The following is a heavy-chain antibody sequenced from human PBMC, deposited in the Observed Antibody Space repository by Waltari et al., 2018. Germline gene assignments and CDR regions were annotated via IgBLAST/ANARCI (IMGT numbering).Heavy chain of an antibody. CDR1: GGSFSGYY. V-gene: IGHV4-34*01. CDR3: ARVGTVTLDAFDI. J-gene: IGHJ3*02. Sequence: QVQLQQWGAGLLKPSETLSLTCAVYGGSFSGYYWRWIRQPPWKGLEWIGEINHSGSTNYNPSLKSRVTRSVDTSKNQFSLKLSSVTAADTAVYYCARVGTVTLDAFDIWGQGTMVTVSS. CDR2: INHSGST. D-gene: IGHD4-17*01.